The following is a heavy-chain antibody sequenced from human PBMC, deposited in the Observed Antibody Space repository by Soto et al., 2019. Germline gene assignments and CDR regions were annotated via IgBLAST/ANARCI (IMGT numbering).Heavy chain of an antibody. Sequence: QVQLQQWGAGLLKPSETLSLTCAVYGGSFSGYYWSWIRQPPGKGLEWIGEINHSGSTNYNPSLKSRVTISVDTSKNQFSLKLSSVTAADPAVYYCARADIAASLDYWGQGTLVTVSS. CDR2: INHSGST. D-gene: IGHD2-15*01. V-gene: IGHV4-34*01. CDR3: ARADIAASLDY. J-gene: IGHJ4*02. CDR1: GGSFSGYY.